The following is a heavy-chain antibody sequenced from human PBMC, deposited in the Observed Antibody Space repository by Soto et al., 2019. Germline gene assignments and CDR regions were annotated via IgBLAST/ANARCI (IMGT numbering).Heavy chain of an antibody. CDR1: GFTFSSYG. V-gene: IGHV3-33*01. D-gene: IGHD3-3*01. CDR2: IWYVGSNK. Sequence: QVQLVESGGGVVQPGRSLRLSCAASGFTFSSYGMHWVRQAPGKGLEWVAVIWYVGSNKYYADSVKGRFTISRDNSKNTLYLQMNSLRAEDTAVYYCARDANYDFWSGYYKGVWAQGWFDPWGQGTLVTVSS. J-gene: IGHJ5*02. CDR3: ARDANYDFWSGYYKGVWAQGWFDP.